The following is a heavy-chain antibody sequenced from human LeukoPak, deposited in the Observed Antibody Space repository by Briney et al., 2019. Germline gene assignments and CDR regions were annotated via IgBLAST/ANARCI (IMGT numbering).Heavy chain of an antibody. V-gene: IGHV4-59*01. CDR1: GDSITSNY. J-gene: IGHJ5*01. D-gene: IGHD3-10*01. CDR2: ISYSGSS. CDR3: ARDLLWRNTYTYAFDS. Sequence: PSETLSLTCTVPGDSITSNYWSWIRQSPDKGLEWIGYISYSGSSYYNPSLKSRVIISLDTSKNQFSLRLSSVTAADTAVYYCARDLLWRNTYTYAFDSWGQGTLVTVSS.